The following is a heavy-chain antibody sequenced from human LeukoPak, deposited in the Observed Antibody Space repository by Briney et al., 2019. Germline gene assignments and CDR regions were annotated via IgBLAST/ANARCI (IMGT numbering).Heavy chain of an antibody. CDR1: GFTFSDFF. Sequence: PGGSLRLSCAASGFTFSDFFMNWVRQAPGKGLEWVSSISSSSSYIYYADSVKGRFTISRDNAKNSLYLQMNSLRAEDTAVYYCAGNAYDYVWGSYRDVWGQGTLVTVSS. J-gene: IGHJ4*02. V-gene: IGHV3-21*01. D-gene: IGHD3-16*02. CDR3: AGNAYDYVWGSYRDV. CDR2: ISSSSSYI.